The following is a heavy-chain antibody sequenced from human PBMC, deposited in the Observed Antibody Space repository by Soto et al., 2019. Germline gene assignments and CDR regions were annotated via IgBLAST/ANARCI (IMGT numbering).Heavy chain of an antibody. V-gene: IGHV3-66*01. CDR2: IYSGGST. D-gene: IGHD6-19*01. J-gene: IGHJ6*02. CDR3: ARDGISGWDNYYYYGMDV. CDR1: GFTVSSNY. Sequence: EVQLVESGGGLVQPGGSLRLSCAASGFTVSSNYMSWVRQAPGKGLEWVSVIYSGGSTYYADSVKGRFTISRDNSKNTRXLQMNSLRAEDTAVYYCARDGISGWDNYYYYGMDVWGQGTTVTVSS.